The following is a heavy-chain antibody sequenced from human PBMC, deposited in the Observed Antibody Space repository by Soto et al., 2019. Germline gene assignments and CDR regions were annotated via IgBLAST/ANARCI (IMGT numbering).Heavy chain of an antibody. J-gene: IGHJ4*02. CDR2: IYRTGST. Sequence: SETLSLTCAVSGGSFTSNNCWTWFRQPPGQGLEWIGEIYRTGSTNYNPSLKSRVTISLDKSENQFSLKVTSLTAADTAVYYCASRDPGTSVDYWGQGTLVTVSS. V-gene: IGHV4-4*02. CDR1: GGSFTSNNC. CDR3: ASRDPGTSVDY. D-gene: IGHD1-7*01.